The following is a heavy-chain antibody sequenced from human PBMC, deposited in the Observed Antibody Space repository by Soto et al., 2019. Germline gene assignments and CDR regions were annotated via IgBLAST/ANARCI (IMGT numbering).Heavy chain of an antibody. D-gene: IGHD1-1*01. V-gene: IGHV3-30-3*01. J-gene: IGHJ6*02. CDR3: ARVTPGNNLYYFSGMDV. Sequence: LRLSCVASGFTFGTYAIHWVRQAPGKGLQWVALISYEGSNTYYADSVKGRFTVSRDNSKSTLYLQMNSLRPEDTGVYYCARVTPGNNLYYFSGMDVWGQGTSVTVSS. CDR1: GFTFGTYA. CDR2: ISYEGSNT.